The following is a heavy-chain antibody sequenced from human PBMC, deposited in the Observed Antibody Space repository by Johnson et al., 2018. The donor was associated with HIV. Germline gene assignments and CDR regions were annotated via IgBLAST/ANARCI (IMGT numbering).Heavy chain of an antibody. CDR1: GFTVSSNY. D-gene: IGHD3-10*01. CDR2: IYSGGST. CDR3: ARDIMRAGSYEDAFDI. V-gene: IGHV3-66*01. Sequence: EVQVLESGGGLVQPGGSLRLSCAASGFTVSSNYMSWVRQAPGKGLEWVSVIYSGGSTYYADSVKGRFTISRDNSKNTLYLQMNSLRAEDTAVYYCARDIMRAGSYEDAFDIWGQGTMVTVSS. J-gene: IGHJ3*02.